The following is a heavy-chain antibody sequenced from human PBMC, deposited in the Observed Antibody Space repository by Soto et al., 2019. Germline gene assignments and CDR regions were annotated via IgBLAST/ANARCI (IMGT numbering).Heavy chain of an antibody. CDR2: ISSSSSYI. D-gene: IGHD2-15*01. CDR1: GFTFSSYS. Sequence: GGSLRLSCAASGFTFSSYSMNWVRQAPGKGLEWVSSISSSSSYIYYADSVKGRFTISRDNAKNSLYLQMNSLRAEDTAVYYCSRYRGSLHRAFLGFWGQGTLVTVSS. CDR3: SRYRGSLHRAFLGF. V-gene: IGHV3-21*01. J-gene: IGHJ4*02.